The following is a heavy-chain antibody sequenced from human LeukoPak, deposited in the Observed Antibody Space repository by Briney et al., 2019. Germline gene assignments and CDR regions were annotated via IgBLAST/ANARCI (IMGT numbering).Heavy chain of an antibody. CDR1: GGSISSYY. J-gene: IGHJ5*02. D-gene: IGHD3-10*01. V-gene: IGHV4-59*01. Sequence: PSETLSLTCTVSGGSISSYYWSWIRRPPGEGLEWIGYIYYSGSTNYNPSLKSRVTISEDTSKNQFSLKLSSVTAVDTAVYYCAGIRAWGNWFDPWGQGILVTVSS. CDR3: AGIRAWGNWFDP. CDR2: IYYSGST.